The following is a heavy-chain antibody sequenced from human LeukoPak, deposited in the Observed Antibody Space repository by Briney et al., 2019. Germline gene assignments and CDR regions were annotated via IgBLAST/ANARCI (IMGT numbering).Heavy chain of an antibody. J-gene: IGHJ4*02. V-gene: IGHV4-59*01. CDR3: ARGYYNSVSCPFDY. D-gene: IGHD2/OR15-2a*01. CDR1: GGSISSYY. Sequence: SETLSLTCTVSGGSISSYYWSWIRQPPGKGLEWIGYIYYSGSTNYNPSLKSRVTISVDTSKNQFSLKLSSVTAADTAVYYCARGYYNSVSCPFDYWGQGTLVTVSS. CDR2: IYYSGST.